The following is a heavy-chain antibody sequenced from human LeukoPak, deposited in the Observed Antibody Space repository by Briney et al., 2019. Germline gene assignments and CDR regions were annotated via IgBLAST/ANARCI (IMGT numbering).Heavy chain of an antibody. CDR1: GYSFTNYW. CDR3: ARRRDLYSGSYYPFDY. Sequence: GESLKISCKAIGYSFTNYWIGWVRQMPGKGLEWMGIIYPSDSDTRYSPSFQGQVTISADKSISTAYLQWSRLKASDTAMYYCARRRDLYSGSYYPFDYWGQGTLVTVSS. D-gene: IGHD1-26*01. J-gene: IGHJ4*02. V-gene: IGHV5-51*01. CDR2: IYPSDSDT.